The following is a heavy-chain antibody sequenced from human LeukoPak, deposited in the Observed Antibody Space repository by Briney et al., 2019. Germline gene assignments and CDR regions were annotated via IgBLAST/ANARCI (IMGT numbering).Heavy chain of an antibody. D-gene: IGHD2-8*01. CDR1: GFTFSSYA. CDR3: ATGIVLMVYWPGPDY. CDR2: ISGSGGST. V-gene: IGHV3-23*01. Sequence: GGSLRLSCAASGFTFSSYAMSWVRQAPGKGLEWVSAISGSGGSTYYADSVKGRFTISRDKSKNTLYLQMNSLRAEDTAVYYCATGIVLMVYWPGPDYWGQGTLVTVSS. J-gene: IGHJ4*02.